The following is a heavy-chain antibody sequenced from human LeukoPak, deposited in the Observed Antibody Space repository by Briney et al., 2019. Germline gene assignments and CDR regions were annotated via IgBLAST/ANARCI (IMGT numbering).Heavy chain of an antibody. J-gene: IGHJ4*02. CDR3: ARDQYYYDTSGLLFDY. CDR2: IYPSGST. V-gene: IGHV4-4*07. Sequence: SETLSLTCNVSGVSISSYYWSWIRQPAGKGLEWIGRIYPSGSTIYNPSLKSRVTMSIDKSKSHFPLKLSSVTAADTAVYYCARDQYYYDTSGLLFDYWGQGILVTVSS. CDR1: GVSISSYY. D-gene: IGHD3-22*01.